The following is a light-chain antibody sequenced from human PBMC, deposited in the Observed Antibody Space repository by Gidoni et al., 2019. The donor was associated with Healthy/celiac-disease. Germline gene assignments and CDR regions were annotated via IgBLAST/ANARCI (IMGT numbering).Light chain of an antibody. CDR3: QQYGSSPPT. Sequence: IVFTQSPGTLSLSPGARATLSCRASQSVSSSYLAWYQQTPGQAPRLPIYGASSRATGIPDRFSGSGSGTDFTLTISRLEPEDFAVYYCQQYGSSPPTFGPGTKVDIK. J-gene: IGKJ3*01. CDR2: GAS. V-gene: IGKV3-20*01. CDR1: QSVSSSY.